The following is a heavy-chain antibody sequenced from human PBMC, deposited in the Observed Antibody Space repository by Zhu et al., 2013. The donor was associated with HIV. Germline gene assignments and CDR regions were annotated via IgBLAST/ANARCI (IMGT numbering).Heavy chain of an antibody. J-gene: IGHJ6*02. D-gene: IGHD3-22*01. Sequence: QVQLVQSGAEVKKPGSSVKVSCKASGYTFTSYGISWVRQAPGQGLEWVGWISAYNGNTNYAQKIQGRVTMTRDTSTSTAYMEVRSLRSDDTAVYYCARDLYDSSDKDYNGLDVWGQGTTVSVSS. CDR2: ISAYNGNT. CDR3: ARDLYDSSDKDYNGLDV. CDR1: GYTFTSYG. V-gene: IGHV1-18*01.